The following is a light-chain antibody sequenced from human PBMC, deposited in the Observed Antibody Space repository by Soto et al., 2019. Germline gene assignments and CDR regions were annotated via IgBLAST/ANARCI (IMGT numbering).Light chain of an antibody. Sequence: DIVMTQSPLSLPVTPGEPASISCRSSQSLLHSNGYNYLDLYLQKPGQSPQLLIYLGSNRASGVPDRFSGSGSCTDFTLKISRVEAEDVGVYYCMQALQTPRYTFGQGTKLEIK. V-gene: IGKV2-28*01. J-gene: IGKJ2*01. CDR3: MQALQTPRYT. CDR1: QSLLHSNGYNY. CDR2: LGS.